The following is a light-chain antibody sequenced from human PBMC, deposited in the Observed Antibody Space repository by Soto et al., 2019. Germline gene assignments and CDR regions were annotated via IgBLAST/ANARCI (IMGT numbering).Light chain of an antibody. CDR3: AAWDDNLCGPV. V-gene: IGLV1-47*01. Sequence: QSVLTQPPSVSGTPGQGVTISCSGSSSNIATNFVYWYQHLPGTAPKIIMYRIDQLPSGVPDSFSGFKSGTSASLAISGLRSEDEADYYCAAWDDNLCGPVFGGGTKLTVL. CDR1: SSNIATNF. J-gene: IGLJ3*02. CDR2: RID.